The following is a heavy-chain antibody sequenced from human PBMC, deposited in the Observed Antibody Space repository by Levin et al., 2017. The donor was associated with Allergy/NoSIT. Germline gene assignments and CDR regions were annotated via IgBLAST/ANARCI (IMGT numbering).Heavy chain of an antibody. CDR1: GGSISSYY. Sequence: PGGSLRLSCTVSGGSISSYYWSWIRQPPGKGLEWIGYYYYSGSTKYNPSLKSRVTISVDTSKNQFSLKLSSVTAADTAVYYCAREIDYGGNGWLDPWGQGTLVTVSS. D-gene: IGHD4-23*01. CDR3: AREIDYGGNGWLDP. J-gene: IGHJ5*02. CDR2: YYYSGST. V-gene: IGHV4-59*01.